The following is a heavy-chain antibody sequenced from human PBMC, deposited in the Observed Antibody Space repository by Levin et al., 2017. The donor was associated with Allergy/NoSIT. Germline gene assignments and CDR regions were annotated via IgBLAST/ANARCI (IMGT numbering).Heavy chain of an antibody. CDR1: GFTFSNYG. D-gene: IGHD1-14*01. CDR2: ISYDGSDK. J-gene: IGHJ4*02. CDR3: ATDAHHGDDDY. V-gene: IGHV3-30*03. Sequence: GESLKISCAASGFTFSNYGMHWVRQAPGKGLEWVALISYDGSDKYYADSVKGRFTISRDNSKNTLFLQMNSLRAEDTAVYYCATDAHHGDDDYWGQGTLLTVSS.